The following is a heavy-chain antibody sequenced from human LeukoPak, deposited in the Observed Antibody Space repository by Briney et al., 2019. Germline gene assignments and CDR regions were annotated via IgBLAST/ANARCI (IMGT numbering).Heavy chain of an antibody. J-gene: IGHJ5*02. Sequence: ASVKVSCKASGYTFTDYSLHWVRQAPGQGLEWMGWINPNTGGTNYAQRFQGRVTMTRDTSISTAYMELSRLRSDDTAVYYCAREVVVVAATPVPRGFDPWGQGTLVTVSS. CDR2: INPNTGGT. CDR3: AREVVVVAATPVPRGFDP. D-gene: IGHD2-15*01. V-gene: IGHV1-2*02. CDR1: GYTFTDYS.